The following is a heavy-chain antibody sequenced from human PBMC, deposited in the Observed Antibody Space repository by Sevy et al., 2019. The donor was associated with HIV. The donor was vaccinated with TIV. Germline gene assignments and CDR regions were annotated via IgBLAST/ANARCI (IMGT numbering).Heavy chain of an antibody. Sequence: GGSLRLSCVASDFTVSYYAMHWVRQAPGKGLEWVAVISNDGNNKRYAESGKGRFTVSRENSKNTLYLELNRLGPEDTAIFYFAGAPLYYDTSVYFDYWGQGTLVTVSS. V-gene: IGHV3-30*04. D-gene: IGHD3-16*01. CDR1: DFTVSYYA. CDR2: ISNDGNNK. J-gene: IGHJ4*02. CDR3: AGAPLYYDTSVYFDY.